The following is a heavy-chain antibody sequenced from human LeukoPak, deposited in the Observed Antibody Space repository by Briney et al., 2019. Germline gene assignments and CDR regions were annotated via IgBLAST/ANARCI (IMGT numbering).Heavy chain of an antibody. V-gene: IGHV2-70*11. Sequence: SGPALVKPTQTLTLTCTFSGFSLTTRAMCVSWIRQPPGKALEWLARIDWDDDKYHSTSLKTRLTISKDTSKNQVVLTMTNMDPVDTATYYCARIQDATRKDYFDSWGQGTLVTVSS. CDR3: ARIQDATRKDYFDS. J-gene: IGHJ4*02. CDR2: IDWDDDK. D-gene: IGHD2-2*01. CDR1: GFSLTTRAMC.